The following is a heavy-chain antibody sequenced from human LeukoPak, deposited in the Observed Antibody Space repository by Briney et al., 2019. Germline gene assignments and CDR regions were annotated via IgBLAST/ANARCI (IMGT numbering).Heavy chain of an antibody. V-gene: IGHV3-21*01. CDR2: ISGSNSYI. Sequence: PGGSLRLSCAASGFTFSSYTMHWIRQAPGKGLEWASSISGSNSYIFYADSVKGRFTVSRDNAKDSLSLQMNSLRAEDTAVYYCARALTTLTYEGYWGQGTLVTVSS. CDR3: ARALTTLTYEGY. D-gene: IGHD1-1*01. CDR1: GFTFSSYT. J-gene: IGHJ4*02.